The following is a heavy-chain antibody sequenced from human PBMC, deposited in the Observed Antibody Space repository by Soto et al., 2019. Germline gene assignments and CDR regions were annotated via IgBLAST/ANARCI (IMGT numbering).Heavy chain of an antibody. CDR2: IYYSGST. J-gene: IGHJ5*02. Sequence: SETLSLTCTVSGGSISSYYWSWIRQPPGKGLEWIGYIYYSGSTNYNPSLKSRVTISVDTSKNQFSLKLSSVTAADTAVYYCARVDRAKLGYCSSTSCLTSGWFDPWGQGTLVTVSS. D-gene: IGHD2-2*01. CDR3: ARVDRAKLGYCSSTSCLTSGWFDP. V-gene: IGHV4-59*01. CDR1: GGSISSYY.